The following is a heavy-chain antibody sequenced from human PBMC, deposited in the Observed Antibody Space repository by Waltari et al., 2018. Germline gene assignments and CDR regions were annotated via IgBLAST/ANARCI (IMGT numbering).Heavy chain of an antibody. CDR1: GGTFSSYT. J-gene: IGHJ4*02. Sequence: QVQLVQSGAEVKKPGSSVKVSCKASGGTFSSYTISWVRQAPGQGLEWMGRIIPILGIANYAQKFQGRVTITADKSTSTAYMELSSLRSEDTAVYYCARVHNRGVIIGVDYWGQGTLVTVSS. D-gene: IGHD3-10*01. V-gene: IGHV1-69*02. CDR3: ARVHNRGVIIGVDY. CDR2: IIPILGIA.